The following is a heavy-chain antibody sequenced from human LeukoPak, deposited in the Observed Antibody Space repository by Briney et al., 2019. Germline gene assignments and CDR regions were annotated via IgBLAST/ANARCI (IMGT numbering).Heavy chain of an antibody. D-gene: IGHD6-19*01. CDR1: GVSISTYY. J-gene: IGHJ4*02. Sequence: SETLSLTCTVSGVSISTYYWSWIRQPAGKGLEWIGRIYSSGSTNYNPSLKSRVTMSVDTSKDQFSLKLNSVTAADTAVYYCARAAGRYSSGWYYFDYWGQGTLVTVSS. CDR2: IYSSGST. CDR3: ARAAGRYSSGWYYFDY. V-gene: IGHV4-4*07.